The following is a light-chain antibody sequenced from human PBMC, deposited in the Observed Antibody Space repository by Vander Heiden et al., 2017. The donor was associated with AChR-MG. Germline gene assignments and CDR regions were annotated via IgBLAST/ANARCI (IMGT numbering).Light chain of an antibody. V-gene: IGKV2-30*01. CDR1: QSLVYRDGNTY. CDR3: MQGKHWLRT. CDR2: KVS. J-gene: IGKJ1*01. Sequence: DVVMTQSPLSLPVTLGQPASISCRSSQSLVYRDGNTYLNWFQQRPGQSPRRLIYKVSSRESGVPERFSGSGSGTDFTLKISRVEAEDVGVYYCMQGKHWLRTFGQGTKVEIK.